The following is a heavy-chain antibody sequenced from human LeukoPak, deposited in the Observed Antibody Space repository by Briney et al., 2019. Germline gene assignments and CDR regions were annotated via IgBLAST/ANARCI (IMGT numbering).Heavy chain of an antibody. CDR1: GFIFSSYG. CDR3: AKVLRFLGNFDY. V-gene: IGHV3-30*02. Sequence: PGGSLSLSCAASGFIFSSYGMHWVRQAPGKGLEWVAFIRYDGSNKYYADSVKGRYTISRDNSKSTLYLQRNSLRAEDTAVYYCAKVLRFLGNFDYWGQGPLVTVSS. J-gene: IGHJ4*02. D-gene: IGHD3-3*01. CDR2: IRYDGSNK.